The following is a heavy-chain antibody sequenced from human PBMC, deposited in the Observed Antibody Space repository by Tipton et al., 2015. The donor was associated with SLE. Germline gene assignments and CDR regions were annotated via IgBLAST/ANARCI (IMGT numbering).Heavy chain of an antibody. D-gene: IGHD2-15*01. V-gene: IGHV4-61*09. Sequence: TLSLTCTVSGGSISSGSYHWSWIRQPAGKGLEWIGHIYTSGSTNYNPSLKSRVTISVDTSKNQFSLKLSSVTAADTAVYYCAGQNGEGYCSGGSCPGDWGQGTLVTVSS. J-gene: IGHJ4*02. CDR2: IYTSGST. CDR1: GGSISSGSYH. CDR3: AGQNGEGYCSGGSCPGD.